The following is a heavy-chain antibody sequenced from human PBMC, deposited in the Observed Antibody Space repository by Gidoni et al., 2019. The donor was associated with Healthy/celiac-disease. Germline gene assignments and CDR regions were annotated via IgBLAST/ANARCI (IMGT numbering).Heavy chain of an antibody. CDR3: ARLGSGYSLDY. V-gene: IGHV3-11*01. J-gene: IGHJ4*02. CDR1: GFTFSQYY. CDR2: ITSSGSTM. D-gene: IGHD5-18*01. Sequence: QVQLVESGGGLVKPGGSLRLSYAASGFTFSQYYMGWIRQAPGKGLEWVSYITSSGSTMYYADSVKGRFTISRDNAKNALYLQMNSLRAEDTAVYYCARLGSGYSLDYWGQGTLVTVSS.